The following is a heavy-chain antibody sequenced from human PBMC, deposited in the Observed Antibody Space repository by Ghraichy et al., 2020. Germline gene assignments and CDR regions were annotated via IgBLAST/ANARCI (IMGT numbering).Heavy chain of an antibody. CDR3: ARDRDDIRGNYRYSFNC. Sequence: GGSLRLSCAASGFSFSTYSMNWVRQVPGKGLEWLSYISGSSGSIYYADSVRGRFTVSRDNDTNSLFLQMNSLRDEDTAVYYCARDRDDIRGNYRYSFNCWGQGTLVTVSS. CDR1: GFSFSTYS. D-gene: IGHD3-16*02. J-gene: IGHJ4*02. CDR2: ISGSSGSI. V-gene: IGHV3-48*02.